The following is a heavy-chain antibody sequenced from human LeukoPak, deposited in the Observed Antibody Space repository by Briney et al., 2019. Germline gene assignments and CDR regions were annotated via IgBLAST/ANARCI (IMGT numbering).Heavy chain of an antibody. V-gene: IGHV3-23*01. Sequence: GGSLRLSCAASGFTFSSYAMTWVRQAPGKGLEWVSAIGDSTYSADSVKGRFTISRDNSKNTLYLQMSSLRAEDTAVYYCVNAPQWELLYYWGQGTLVTVSS. D-gene: IGHD1-26*01. CDR2: IGDST. CDR3: VNAPQWELLYY. CDR1: GFTFSSYA. J-gene: IGHJ4*02.